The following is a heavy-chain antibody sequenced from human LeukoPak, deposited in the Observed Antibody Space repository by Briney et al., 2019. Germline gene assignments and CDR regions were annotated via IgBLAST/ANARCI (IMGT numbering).Heavy chain of an antibody. D-gene: IGHD6-19*01. CDR3: ARDTPCSGWLYY. V-gene: IGHV3-21*01. Sequence: GGSLRLSCAASGFIFSSYPMNWVRQAPGKGLEWVSTISGTSSYIQYADSVKGRFTISRDNAKNSLYLQMSSLRAEDTAVYYCARDTPCSGWLYYWGQGTLVTVSS. CDR1: GFIFSSYP. CDR2: ISGTSSYI. J-gene: IGHJ4*02.